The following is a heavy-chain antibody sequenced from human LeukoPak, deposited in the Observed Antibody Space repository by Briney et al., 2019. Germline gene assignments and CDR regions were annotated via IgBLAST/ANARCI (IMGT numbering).Heavy chain of an antibody. J-gene: IGHJ4*02. CDR2: IYYSGST. CDR3: VRPEGLAMVWVDY. D-gene: IGHD5-18*01. CDR1: GGSISSSIYY. Sequence: SETLSLTCTVSGGSISSSIYYWGWIRQPPGKGLEWTGIIYYSGSTYYNPSLKSRVTIFVDTSKNQFSLKMSSVTAADTAVYYGVRPEGLAMVWVDYWGQGTLVTVPS. V-gene: IGHV4-39*01.